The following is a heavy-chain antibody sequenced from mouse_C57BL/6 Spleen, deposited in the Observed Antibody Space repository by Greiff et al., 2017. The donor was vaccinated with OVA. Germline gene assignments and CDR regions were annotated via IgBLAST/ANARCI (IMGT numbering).Heavy chain of an antibody. CDR3: ARTSSGYNYYAMDY. CDR2: ISSGSSTI. V-gene: IGHV5-17*01. Sequence: EVMLVESGGGLVKPGGSLKLSCAASGFAFSDYGMHWVRQAPEKGLEWVAYISSGSSTIYYADTVKGRFTISRDNAKNTLFLQMTSLRSEDTAMYYCARTSSGYNYYAMDYWGQGTSVTVSS. J-gene: IGHJ4*01. CDR1: GFAFSDYG. D-gene: IGHD3-2*02.